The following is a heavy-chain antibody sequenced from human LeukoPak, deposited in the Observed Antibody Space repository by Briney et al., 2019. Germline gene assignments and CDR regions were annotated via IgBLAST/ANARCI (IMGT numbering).Heavy chain of an antibody. V-gene: IGHV1-24*01. CDR1: GYTLTELS. J-gene: IGHJ4*02. CDR3: ATDLGYCSGGSCRDY. D-gene: IGHD2-15*01. Sequence: VASVKVSCKVSGYTLTELSMHWVRQAPGKGLEWMGGFDPEDGETIYGQKFQGRVTMTEDTSTDTAYMELSSLRSEDTAVYYCATDLGYCSGGSCRDYWGQGTLVTVSS. CDR2: FDPEDGET.